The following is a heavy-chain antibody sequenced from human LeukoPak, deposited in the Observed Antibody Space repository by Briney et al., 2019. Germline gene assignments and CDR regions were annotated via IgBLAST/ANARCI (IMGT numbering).Heavy chain of an antibody. D-gene: IGHD2-2*01. CDR2: ISYDGSNK. V-gene: IGHV3-30-3*01. J-gene: IGHJ4*02. Sequence: GGSLRLSCAASGFTFSSYAMHWVRQAPGKGLEWVAVISYDGSNKYYADSVKGRFTISRDNSKNTLYLQMNSLRAEDTAVYYCAKVKDIVVVPAALGYFDYWGQGTLVTVSS. CDR1: GFTFSSYA. CDR3: AKVKDIVVVPAALGYFDY.